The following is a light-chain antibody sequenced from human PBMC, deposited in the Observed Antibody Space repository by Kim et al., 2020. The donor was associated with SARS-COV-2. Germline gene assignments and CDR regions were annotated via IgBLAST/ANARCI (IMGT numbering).Light chain of an antibody. Sequence: ELTQPPSASGTPGQRVTISCSGSSSNIGNNPVNWYQQLPGTAPKLLIYNNNQRPSGVPERFSGSKSGTSASLAISGLQSEDEADYYCAAWDDSLRGVVFGGGTQLTVL. CDR1: SSNIGNNP. J-gene: IGLJ2*01. CDR3: AAWDDSLRGVV. CDR2: NNN. V-gene: IGLV1-44*01.